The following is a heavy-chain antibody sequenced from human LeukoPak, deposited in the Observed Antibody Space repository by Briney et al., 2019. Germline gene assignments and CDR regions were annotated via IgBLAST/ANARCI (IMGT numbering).Heavy chain of an antibody. CDR3: ARIGYSSSSFDY. J-gene: IGHJ4*02. CDR1: AFTFTTYW. V-gene: IGHV3-7*01. D-gene: IGHD2-2*03. Sequence: GGSLRLSCAASAFTFTTYWMSWVRQAPGKGLQWVANINQDGSVKYYVDSVKGRFTISRDNAKNSLYLQINSLRFEDTAVYYCARIGYSSSSFDYWGQGTQVTVSS. CDR2: INQDGSVK.